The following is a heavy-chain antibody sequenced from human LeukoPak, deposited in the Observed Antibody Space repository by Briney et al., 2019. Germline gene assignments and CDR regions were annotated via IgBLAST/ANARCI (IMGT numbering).Heavy chain of an antibody. Sequence: ASVKVSCKASGYTFTSYDINWVRQATGQGLEWMGWMNPNSGNTGYAQKLQGRVTMTTDTSTSTAYMELRSLRSDDTAVYYCAREYVWGSYRPIFDYWGQGTLVTVSS. CDR1: GYTFTSYD. D-gene: IGHD3-16*02. J-gene: IGHJ4*02. CDR3: AREYVWGSYRPIFDY. CDR2: MNPNSGNT. V-gene: IGHV1-8*01.